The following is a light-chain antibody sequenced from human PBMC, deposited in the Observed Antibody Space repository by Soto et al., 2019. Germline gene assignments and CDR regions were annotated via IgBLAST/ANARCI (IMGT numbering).Light chain of an antibody. V-gene: IGKV3-20*01. CDR1: QSVNDNH. CDR2: GAF. Sequence: EVVLTQSPGTLYLSPGPRATLSFRASQSVNDNHLAWYQQKGGQAPRLLIYGAFTRATGVPEKLRGSGFGTAYNHIINRLEPEDFALYYCQHYGRSPPRGTFGAGTTVEI. J-gene: IGKJ3*01. CDR3: QHYGRSPPRGT.